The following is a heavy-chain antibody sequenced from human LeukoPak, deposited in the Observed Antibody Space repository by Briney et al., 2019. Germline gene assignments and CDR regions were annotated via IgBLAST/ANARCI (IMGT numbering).Heavy chain of an antibody. CDR1: GGSISSYY. Sequence: SETLSLTCTVSGGSISSYYWSWIRQPPGKGLEWIGYMYYSGSTNYNPSTNYNPSLKSRVTISVDTSKNQFSLKLSSVTAADTAVYYCARWGYQLLFSLYYYYYMDVWGKGTTVTISS. D-gene: IGHD2-2*01. CDR3: ARWGYQLLFSLYYYYYMDV. J-gene: IGHJ6*03. CDR2: MYYSGST. V-gene: IGHV4-59*12.